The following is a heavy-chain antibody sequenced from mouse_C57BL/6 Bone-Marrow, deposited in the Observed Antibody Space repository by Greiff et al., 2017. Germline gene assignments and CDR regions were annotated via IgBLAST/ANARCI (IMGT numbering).Heavy chain of an antibody. Sequence: QVQLQQPGAELVKPGASVKMSCKASGYTFTSYWITWVKQRPGQGLEWIGDIYPGSGSTNYNEKFKSKAQLTVDTSSSTAYMPLSSLTSEDSAVYYCARGDGYYVYYAMDYWGQGTSVTVSS. CDR3: ARGDGYYVYYAMDY. CDR1: GYTFTSYW. V-gene: IGHV1-55*01. CDR2: IYPGSGST. J-gene: IGHJ4*01. D-gene: IGHD2-3*01.